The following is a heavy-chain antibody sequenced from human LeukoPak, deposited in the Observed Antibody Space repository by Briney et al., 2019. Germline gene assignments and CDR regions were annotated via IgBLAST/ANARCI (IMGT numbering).Heavy chain of an antibody. CDR1: GGSFSGYY. CDR2: INHSGST. J-gene: IGHJ6*03. V-gene: IGHV4-34*01. CDR3: AREGFRLPRYMDV. Sequence: PSETLSLTCAVYGGSFSGYYWSWIRQPPGKGLEWIGEINHSGSTNYNPSLKSRVTISVDTSKNQFSLKLSSVTAADTAVYYCAREGFRLPRYMDVWGKGTTVTVSS.